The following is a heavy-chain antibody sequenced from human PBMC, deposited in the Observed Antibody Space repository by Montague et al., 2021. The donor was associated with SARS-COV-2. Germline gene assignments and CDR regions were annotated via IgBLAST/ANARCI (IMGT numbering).Heavy chain of an antibody. V-gene: IGHV4-31*03. CDR1: GGSISSSSYY. CDR2: IYYSGST. J-gene: IGHJ3*02. D-gene: IGHD3-22*01. CDR3: ARDPRYDSSGYYLGSAFDI. Sequence: TLSLTCTVSGGSISSSSYYWGRIRQHPGKGLEWIGYIYYSGSTYYNPSLKSRVTISVDTSKNQFSLKLSSVTAADTAVYYCARDPRYDSSGYYLGSAFDIWGQGTMVTVSS.